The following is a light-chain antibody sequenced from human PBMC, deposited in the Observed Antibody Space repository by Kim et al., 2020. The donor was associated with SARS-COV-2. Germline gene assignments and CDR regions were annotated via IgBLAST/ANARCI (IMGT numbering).Light chain of an antibody. CDR3: SSYTSSSTLV. V-gene: IGLV2-18*02. CDR1: RRDVASYKR. Sequence: SVSIPRTGPRRDVASYKRVSWYQQPPGTAPKLMIYEVSNRPSGVPDRFSWSKAGNTASLTISGLQAEDESDYYCSSYTSSSTLVFGGGTQLTV. CDR2: EVS. J-gene: IGLJ2*01.